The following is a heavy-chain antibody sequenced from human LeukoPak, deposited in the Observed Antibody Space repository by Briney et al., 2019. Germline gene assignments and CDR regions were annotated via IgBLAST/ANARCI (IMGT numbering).Heavy chain of an antibody. D-gene: IGHD1/OR15-1a*01. Sequence: SETLPLTCTVSGGSINSSSDYWGWIRQPPGKGLEWIGSIYHSGSIYYNPSLKSRVTISVDTSKNQFSLKLSSVTAADTAVYYCARHRRTREVLFTLFDYWGQGTLVTVSS. J-gene: IGHJ4*02. CDR1: GGSINSSSDY. CDR3: ARHRRTREVLFTLFDY. V-gene: IGHV4-39*01. CDR2: IYHSGSI.